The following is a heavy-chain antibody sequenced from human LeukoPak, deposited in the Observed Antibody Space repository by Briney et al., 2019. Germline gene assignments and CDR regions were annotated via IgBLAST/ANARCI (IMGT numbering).Heavy chain of an antibody. CDR1: GFTFSSYE. V-gene: IGHV3-48*03. Sequence: PGGSLRLSCAASGFTFSSYEMNWVRQAPGKGLEWVSYISSSGSTIYYADSVKGRFTISRDNAKNSLYLQMNSLRAEDTAVYYCAREAGYSSSWYYFDYWGQGTLVTVSS. CDR3: AREAGYSSSWYYFDY. CDR2: ISSSGSTI. D-gene: IGHD6-13*01. J-gene: IGHJ4*02.